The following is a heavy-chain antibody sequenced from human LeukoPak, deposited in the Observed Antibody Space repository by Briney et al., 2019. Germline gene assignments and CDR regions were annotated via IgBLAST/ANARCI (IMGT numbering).Heavy chain of an antibody. D-gene: IGHD3-3*01. CDR1: GYIFSSYG. V-gene: IGHV1-18*01. Sequence: ASVKVSCKTSGYIFSSYGITWVRQAPGQGLEWMGWISTDNGDTNYAQNVQARVTMTTDTSTSTVYMELSSLRSEDTAVYYCARGETYYDFWSGPPAFFDYWGQGTLVTVSS. CDR3: ARGETYYDFWSGPPAFFDY. J-gene: IGHJ4*02. CDR2: ISTDNGDT.